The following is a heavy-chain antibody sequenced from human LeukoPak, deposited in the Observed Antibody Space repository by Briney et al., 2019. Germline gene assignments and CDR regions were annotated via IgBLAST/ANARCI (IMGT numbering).Heavy chain of an antibody. Sequence: SETLSLTCTVSGGSISSYYWSWIRQPAGKGLEWIGRIYTSGSTNYNPSLKSRVTMSVDTSKNQFSLKLSSVTAADTAVYYCARARYDILTGYPDDAFDIWGQGTMVTVSS. CDR2: IYTSGST. CDR3: ARARYDILTGYPDDAFDI. D-gene: IGHD3-9*01. J-gene: IGHJ3*02. CDR1: GGSISSYY. V-gene: IGHV4-4*07.